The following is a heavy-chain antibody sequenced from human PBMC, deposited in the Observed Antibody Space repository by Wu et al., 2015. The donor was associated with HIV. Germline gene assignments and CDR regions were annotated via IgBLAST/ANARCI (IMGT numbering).Heavy chain of an antibody. D-gene: IGHD2-21*02. J-gene: IGHJ6*02. CDR3: ARESNRGGDWRNSYYGMDV. Sequence: QVQLVQSGAEVKKPGSSVKVSCKASGGTFSSYAISWVRQAPGQGLEWMGGIIPIFGTANYAQKFQGRVTITTDESTSTAYMELSSLRSEDTAVYYCARESNRGGDWRNSYYGMDVWGQGTTVTVS. CDR1: GGTFSSYA. V-gene: IGHV1-69*05. CDR2: IIPIFGTA.